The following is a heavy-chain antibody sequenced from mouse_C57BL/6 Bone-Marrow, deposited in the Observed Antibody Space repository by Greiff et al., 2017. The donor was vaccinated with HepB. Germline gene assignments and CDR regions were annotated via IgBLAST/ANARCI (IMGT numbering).Heavy chain of an antibody. Sequence: QVQLQQPGAELVKPGASVKMSCKASGYTFTSYWITWVKQRPGQGLEWIGDIYPGSGSTNYNEKFKSKAKLTVDTSSSTAYMQLSSLTSEDSAVYYCARPLYYGNYWFAYWGQGTLVTVSA. D-gene: IGHD2-1*01. CDR3: ARPLYYGNYWFAY. J-gene: IGHJ3*01. CDR2: IYPGSGST. V-gene: IGHV1-55*01. CDR1: GYTFTSYW.